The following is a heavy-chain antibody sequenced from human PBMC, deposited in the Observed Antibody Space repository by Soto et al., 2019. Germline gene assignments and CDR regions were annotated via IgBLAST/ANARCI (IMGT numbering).Heavy chain of an antibody. D-gene: IGHD3-22*01. J-gene: IGHJ4*02. CDR3: ARDLGYYDSSGYFDY. CDR2: ISSSGSII. V-gene: IGHV3-11*01. CDR1: GFTFSDYY. Sequence: GGSLRLSCAASGFTFSDYYMSWIRQAPGKWLEWVSYISSSGSIIYYADSVKGRFTISRDNAKNSLYLQMNSLRAEDAAVYYCARDLGYYDSSGYFDYWGQGXLVTVYS.